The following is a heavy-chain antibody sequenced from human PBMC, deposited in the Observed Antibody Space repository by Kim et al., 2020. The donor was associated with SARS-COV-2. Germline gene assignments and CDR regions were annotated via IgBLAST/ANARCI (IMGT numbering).Heavy chain of an antibody. J-gene: IGHJ6*01. CDR3: ARAGYGGNFDYYYGMDV. V-gene: IGHV3-13*01. CDR2: IGTAGHT. D-gene: IGHD4-17*01. Sequence: GGSLRLSCTASGFTFSSYVMHWVRQATGKGLEWVSAIGTAGHTYFPGSVKGRFTISRENAKNSLYLQMNSLRAGDTAVYFCARAGYGGNFDYYYGMDVWG. CDR1: GFTFSSYV.